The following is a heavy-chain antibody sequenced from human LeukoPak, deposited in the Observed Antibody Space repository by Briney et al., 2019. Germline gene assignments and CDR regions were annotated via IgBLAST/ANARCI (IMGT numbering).Heavy chain of an antibody. CDR3: ARDRTYGSGSYYLGFDP. V-gene: IGHV4-39*07. CDR2: IYYSGST. D-gene: IGHD3-10*01. Sequence: KPSETLSLTCTVSGGSISSSSYYWGWIRQPPGKGLEWIGSIYYSGSTYYNPSLKSRVTISVDTSKNQFSLKLSSVTAADTAVYYCARDRTYGSGSYYLGFDPWGQGTLVTVSS. J-gene: IGHJ5*02. CDR1: GGSISSSSYY.